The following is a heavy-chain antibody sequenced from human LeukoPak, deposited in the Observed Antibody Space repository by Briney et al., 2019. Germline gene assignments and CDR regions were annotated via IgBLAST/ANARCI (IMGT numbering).Heavy chain of an antibody. CDR2: ISGSGGTA. CDR1: GFTFSIYA. Sequence: GGSLRLSCAASGFTFSIYAMSWVRQAPGKGLEWVSAISGSGGTAYYADSVKGRFTISRVNSKNTLYLQMNSLRAEDTAVYYCAKKGYYDGSGYYMYYFDHWGQGTLVTVSS. V-gene: IGHV3-23*01. CDR3: AKKGYYDGSGYYMYYFDH. D-gene: IGHD3-22*01. J-gene: IGHJ4*02.